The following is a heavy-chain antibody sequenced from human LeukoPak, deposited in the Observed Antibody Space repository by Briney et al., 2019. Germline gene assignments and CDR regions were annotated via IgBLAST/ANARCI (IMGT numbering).Heavy chain of an antibody. CDR1: GYTFTSHA. V-gene: IGHV7-4-1*02. CDR3: ARQGPGCCSSTSCYGVGY. CDR2: INTNTGDP. D-gene: IGHD2-2*01. J-gene: IGHJ4*02. Sequence: ASVKVSCKASGYTFTSHAMNWVRQAPGQGLEWMGWINTNTGDPTYAQAFTGRFVFSLDTSVSTAYLQISSLKAEDTAVYYCARQGPGCCSSTSCYGVGYWGQGTLVTVSS.